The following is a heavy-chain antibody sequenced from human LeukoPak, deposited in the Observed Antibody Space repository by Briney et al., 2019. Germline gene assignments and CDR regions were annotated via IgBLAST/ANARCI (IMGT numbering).Heavy chain of an antibody. J-gene: IGHJ4*02. Sequence: GGSLRLSCVASGFPFSSYWMTWVRQAPGKGLEWVANIKQDGSKKSHVDSVKGRFTISRDNAKNSLYLQMNSLRAEDTAIYYCTRVGYIDEGIDYWGQGTLVTVSS. D-gene: IGHD5-24*01. CDR1: GFPFSSYW. V-gene: IGHV3-7*04. CDR2: IKQDGSKK. CDR3: TRVGYIDEGIDY.